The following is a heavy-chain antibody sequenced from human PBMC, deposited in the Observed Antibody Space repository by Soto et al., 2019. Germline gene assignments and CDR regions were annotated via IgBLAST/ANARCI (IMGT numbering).Heavy chain of an antibody. V-gene: IGHV4-34*01. J-gene: IGHJ4*02. CDR2: INHSGST. CDR3: ASWDY. CDR1: GGSFSDKY. Sequence: SETLSLTCAVYGGSFSDKYWSWIRQPPGKGLEWIGEINHSGSTNYNPSLKSRVTISVDTSKNQFSLKLSSVTAADTAVYYCASWDYWGQGTLVTVSS.